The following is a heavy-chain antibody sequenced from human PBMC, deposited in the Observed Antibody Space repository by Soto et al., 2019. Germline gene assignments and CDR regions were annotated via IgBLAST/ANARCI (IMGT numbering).Heavy chain of an antibody. CDR1: GGSISSSSYY. J-gene: IGHJ6*02. D-gene: IGHD2-2*01. V-gene: IGHV4-39*01. CDR3: ARHVEASSTSTYSMHL. CDR2: VYCNGNT. Sequence: SETLSLTCTVSGGSISSSSYYWGWIRQAPGKGLEWIGNVYCNGNTYYNPALKSRVTISVDTSKNQFSLKLSSVTAADTAVYYCARHVEASSTSTYSMHLWGQGTTVTVSS.